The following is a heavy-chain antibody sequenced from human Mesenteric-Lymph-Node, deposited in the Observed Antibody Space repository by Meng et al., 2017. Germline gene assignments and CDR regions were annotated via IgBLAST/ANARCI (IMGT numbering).Heavy chain of an antibody. Sequence: QVPLQRSASGLVKPSVTLSLTCAVSGASISSGNYYWSWIRQPPGKDLEWIGCIYYSGSTYYNPSLKGRVTISVDTSKNQFSLNLSSVTAADTAVYYCARGQRSYSGSYPEWFDPWGQGTLVTVSS. D-gene: IGHD1-26*01. CDR2: IYYSGST. J-gene: IGHJ5*02. CDR1: GASISSGNYY. CDR3: ARGQRSYSGSYPEWFDP. V-gene: IGHV4-30-4*01.